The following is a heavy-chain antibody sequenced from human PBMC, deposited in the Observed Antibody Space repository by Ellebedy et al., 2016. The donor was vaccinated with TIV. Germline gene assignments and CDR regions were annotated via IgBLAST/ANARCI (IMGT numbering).Heavy chain of an antibody. CDR3: ARGYNSGLDF. Sequence: GESLKISCAASGFTFSSHWMHWVRQAPGKGLVWVSRFKIDGSIATYADSVKGRFTISGDNAKNTLYLQMNSRRAEDKTVYYCARGYNSGLDFWGQGTLVTVSS. V-gene: IGHV3-74*01. CDR1: GFTFSSHW. D-gene: IGHD1-1*01. CDR2: FKIDGSIA. J-gene: IGHJ4*02.